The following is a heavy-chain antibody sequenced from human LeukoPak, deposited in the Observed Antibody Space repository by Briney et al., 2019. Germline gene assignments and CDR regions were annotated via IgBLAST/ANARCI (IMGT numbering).Heavy chain of an antibody. CDR1: GFTFNYYA. J-gene: IGHJ4*02. V-gene: IGHV3-23*01. Sequence: GGSLRLSCAASGFTFNYYAMSWVRQAPGKGLVWVSGISDNEGRTYYTDSVKGRLTISRDNSKNTVYLQMNNLRDDDTAVYFCARHDSFIPYWGQGTLVTVSS. D-gene: IGHD3-22*01. CDR2: ISDNEGRT. CDR3: ARHDSFIPY.